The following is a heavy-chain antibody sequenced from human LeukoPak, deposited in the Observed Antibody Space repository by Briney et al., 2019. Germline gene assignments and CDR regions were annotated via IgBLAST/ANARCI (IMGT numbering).Heavy chain of an antibody. V-gene: IGHV4-4*07. D-gene: IGHD3-22*01. CDR3: ASYASLVSSGYYSHAFDI. Sequence: SETLSLTCTVSGGSISSYYWSWIRQPAGKGLEWIGRIYTSGSTNYNPSLKSRVTMSVDTSKNQFSLKLSSVTAADTAVYYCASYASLVSSGYYSHAFDIWGQGTMVTVSS. CDR1: GGSISSYY. CDR2: IYTSGST. J-gene: IGHJ3*02.